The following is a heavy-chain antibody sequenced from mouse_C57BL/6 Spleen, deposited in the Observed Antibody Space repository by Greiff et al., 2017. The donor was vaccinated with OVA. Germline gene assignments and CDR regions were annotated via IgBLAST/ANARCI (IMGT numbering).Heavy chain of an antibody. Sequence: VQLQQSGPELVKPGASVKISCKASGYSFTSYYIHWVKQRPGQGLEWIGWIYPGSGNTKYNEKFKGKATLTADTSSSTAYMQLSSLTSEDSAVYYCARARYYGSSYEAMDYWGQGTSGTVSS. CDR1: GYSFTSYY. V-gene: IGHV1-66*01. J-gene: IGHJ4*01. CDR3: ARARYYGSSYEAMDY. CDR2: IYPGSGNT. D-gene: IGHD1-1*01.